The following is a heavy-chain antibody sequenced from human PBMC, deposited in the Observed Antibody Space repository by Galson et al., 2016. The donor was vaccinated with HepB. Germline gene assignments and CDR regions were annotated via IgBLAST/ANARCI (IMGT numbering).Heavy chain of an antibody. Sequence: SLRLSCAASGFTFSSYAMNWVRQAPGKGLEWVALISDDGGNKYYADSVKGRFTISRDNSKNTLYLQMNSLRADDTAVYYCARDQIRNEKYTYGCLRYWGQGTLVTVSS. CDR1: GFTFSSYA. V-gene: IGHV3-30-3*01. CDR3: ARDQIRNEKYTYGCLRY. D-gene: IGHD5-18*01. CDR2: ISDDGGNK. J-gene: IGHJ4*02.